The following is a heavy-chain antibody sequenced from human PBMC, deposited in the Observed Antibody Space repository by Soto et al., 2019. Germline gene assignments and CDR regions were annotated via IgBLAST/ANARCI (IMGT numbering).Heavy chain of an antibody. J-gene: IGHJ6*02. V-gene: IGHV6-1*01. CDR2: TYYRSNLSN. Sequence: SQTLSLTCAISGDRVSSNSAAWNLIRQSPSRGLEWLGRTYYRSNLSNDYAVSVKSRITINPDTSKNQFSLQLYSVTPEDTAVYYCAGVSSVRGTDVWGQGTPVTVSS. CDR3: AGVSSVRGTDV. CDR1: GDRVSSNSAA. D-gene: IGHD3-10*01.